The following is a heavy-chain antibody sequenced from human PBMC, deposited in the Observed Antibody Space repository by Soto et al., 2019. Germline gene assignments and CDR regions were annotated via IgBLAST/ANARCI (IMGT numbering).Heavy chain of an antibody. CDR2: IYYSGST. J-gene: IGHJ6*02. CDR3: ARFKSGYYIPPDDYGMDV. Sequence: QVQLQESGPGLVKPSETLSLTCTVSGGSVSSGSYYWSWIRQLPGKGLEWIGYIYYSGSTNYNPSLNSRVTISVDTSKNQFSLKLSSVTAADTAVDYCARFKSGYYIPPDDYGMDVWGQGTTVTVS. D-gene: IGHD3-3*01. CDR1: GGSVSSGSYY. V-gene: IGHV4-61*01.